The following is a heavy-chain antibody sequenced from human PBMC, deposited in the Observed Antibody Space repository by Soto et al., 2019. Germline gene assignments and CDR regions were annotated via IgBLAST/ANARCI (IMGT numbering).Heavy chain of an antibody. V-gene: IGHV4-31*03. CDR2: IYYSGST. J-gene: IGHJ4*02. CDR3: ARDEFYDSSGYYYSYFDY. Sequence: SETLSLTCTVSGGSISSGGYYWSWIRQHPGEGLEWIGYIYYSGSTYYNPSLKGRVTISVDTSKNQFSLKLSSVTAADTAAYYCARDEFYDSSGYYYSYFDYWGQGTLVTVSS. CDR1: GGSISSGGYY. D-gene: IGHD3-22*01.